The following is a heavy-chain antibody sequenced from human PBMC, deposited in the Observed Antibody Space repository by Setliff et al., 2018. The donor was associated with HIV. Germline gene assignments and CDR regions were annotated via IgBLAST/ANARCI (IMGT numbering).Heavy chain of an antibody. V-gene: IGHV4-59*08. D-gene: IGHD3-3*01. CDR3: ARQVSIPGVAVTPLDY. CDR2: IFHTGSA. CDR1: GASMRDYY. Sequence: ETLSLTCTVSGASMRDYYWTWIRQSPGKGLEWSGHIFHTGSATYNPSLRSRLTMSIDTSSGQFSLRLTSVTAADAAVYYCARQVSIPGVAVTPLDYWGQGSLVTVSS. J-gene: IGHJ4*02.